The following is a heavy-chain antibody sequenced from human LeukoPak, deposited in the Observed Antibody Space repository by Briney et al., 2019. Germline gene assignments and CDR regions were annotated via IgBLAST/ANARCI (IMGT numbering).Heavy chain of an antibody. D-gene: IGHD4-17*01. V-gene: IGHV3-30-3*01. CDR1: GFTFSSYA. Sequence: GRSPRLSCAASGFTFSSYAMHWVRQAPGKGLEWVAVISYDGSNKYYADSVKGRFTISRDNSKNTLYLQMNSLRAEDTAVYYCARSSYGDYNYYFDYWGQGTLVTVSS. CDR3: ARSSYGDYNYYFDY. CDR2: ISYDGSNK. J-gene: IGHJ4*02.